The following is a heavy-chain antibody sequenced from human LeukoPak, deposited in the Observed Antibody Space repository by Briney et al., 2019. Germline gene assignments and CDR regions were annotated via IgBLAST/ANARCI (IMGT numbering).Heavy chain of an antibody. CDR3: ARDDRSSTSCYTPNAFDI. V-gene: IGHV4-34*01. D-gene: IGHD2-2*02. Sequence: SETLSLTCAVYGGSFSGYYWSWIRQPPGKGLEWIGEINHSGSTNYNPSLKSRVTISVDTSKSQFSLKLSSVTAADTAVYYCARDDRSSTSCYTPNAFDIWGQGTMVTVSS. CDR2: INHSGST. J-gene: IGHJ3*02. CDR1: GGSFSGYY.